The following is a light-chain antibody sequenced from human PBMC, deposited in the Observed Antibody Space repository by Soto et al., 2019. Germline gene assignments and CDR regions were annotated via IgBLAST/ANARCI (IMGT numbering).Light chain of an antibody. V-gene: IGLV2-23*02. CDR1: SSDVGGQNA. Sequence: QAVVTQPASVSGSPGQSITISCTGTSSDVGGQNAVSWYQQHPGKAPKFMIYDVSKRPSGVSSRFSGSKSGNTASLTISGLQAEDEADYYCCSYAGSSTVVFGGGTKLTVL. CDR2: DVS. J-gene: IGLJ2*01. CDR3: CSYAGSSTVV.